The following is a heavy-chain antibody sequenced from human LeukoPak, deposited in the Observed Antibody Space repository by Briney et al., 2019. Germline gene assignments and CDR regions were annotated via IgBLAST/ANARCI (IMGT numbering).Heavy chain of an antibody. D-gene: IGHD3-9*01. J-gene: IGHJ3*02. CDR1: GFPVSSNY. CDR3: ARERRVTYDILTGYYEFSQCAFDI. CDR2: IYSGGST. Sequence: GGSLRLSCAASGFPVSSNYMSWVRQAPGKGLEWVSDIYSGGSTYYADSVRGRFSISRDNSKNTLYLQMNSLRAEETAVYYCARERRVTYDILTGYYEFSQCAFDIWGQGTMVTVSS. V-gene: IGHV3-66*02.